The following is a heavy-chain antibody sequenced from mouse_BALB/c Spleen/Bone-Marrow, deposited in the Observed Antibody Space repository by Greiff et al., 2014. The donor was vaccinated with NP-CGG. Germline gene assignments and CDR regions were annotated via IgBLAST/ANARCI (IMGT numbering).Heavy chain of an antibody. Sequence: QVQLQQSGAELVRPGASVKLSCKASGYTFTSYWMHWVKQRPEQGLEWIGGIDPYDSDTHYNQKFKDKATLTADKSSSTAYMQLSSLTTEDSAVYSGARCARYDGYCAHYAMDYWGQGTSVPVSS. V-gene: IGHV1-69*02. CDR2: IDPYDSDT. CDR1: GYTFTSYW. J-gene: IGHJ4*01. CDR3: ARCARYDGYCAHYAMDY. D-gene: IGHD2-3*01.